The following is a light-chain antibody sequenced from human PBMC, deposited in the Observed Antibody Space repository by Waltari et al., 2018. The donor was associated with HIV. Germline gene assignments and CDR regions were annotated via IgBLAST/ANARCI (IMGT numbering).Light chain of an antibody. Sequence: QSALTQPRSVSGSPGRPVTISCLGTNSDVGTYDYVSWYQQHPGKVPNLVIYDVTKRPSGVPERFSGSKSGNTASLIISDLQAEDAADYYCTSYAGSYTYWVFGGGTQLTVL. CDR3: TSYAGSYTYWV. J-gene: IGLJ3*02. V-gene: IGLV2-11*01. CDR1: NSDVGTYDY. CDR2: DVT.